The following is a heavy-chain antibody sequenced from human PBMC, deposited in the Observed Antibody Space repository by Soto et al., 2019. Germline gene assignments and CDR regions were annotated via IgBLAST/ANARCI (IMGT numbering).Heavy chain of an antibody. Sequence: GASVKVSCKASGYTFTGYYMHWVRQAPGQGLEWMGWINPNSGGTNYAQKFQGWVTMTRDTSISTAYMELSRLRSDDTAVYYCAREADDILTGYYNVLDYWGQGTLVTVSS. CDR1: GYTFTGYY. V-gene: IGHV1-2*04. J-gene: IGHJ4*02. D-gene: IGHD3-9*01. CDR3: AREADDILTGYYNVLDY. CDR2: INPNSGGT.